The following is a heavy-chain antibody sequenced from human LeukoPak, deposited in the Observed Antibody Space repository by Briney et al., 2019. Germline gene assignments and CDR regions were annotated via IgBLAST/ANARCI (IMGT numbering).Heavy chain of an antibody. Sequence: GGSLRLSCAASGFTFSDYYMSWIRQAPGKGLEWVSDISSSSSYTNYADSVKGRFTVSRDNAKNSLYLQMDSLRAEDTAVYYCATSPPGGPIDNWGQGTLVTVSS. J-gene: IGHJ4*02. CDR2: ISSSSSYT. V-gene: IGHV3-11*06. CDR1: GFTFSDYY. D-gene: IGHD3-16*01. CDR3: ATSPPGGPIDN.